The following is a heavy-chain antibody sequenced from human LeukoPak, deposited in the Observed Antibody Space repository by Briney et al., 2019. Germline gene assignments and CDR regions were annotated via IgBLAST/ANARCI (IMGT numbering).Heavy chain of an antibody. D-gene: IGHD2-21*02. CDR1: SGSISSSSYY. J-gene: IGHJ5*02. Sequence: ASETLSLTCTVSSGSISSSSYYWGWIRQPPGKGLEWIGSIYYSGSTYYNPSLKSRVTISVDTSKNQFSLKLSSVTAADTAVYYCASLAYCGGDCYDNWFDPWGQGTLVTVSS. CDR3: ASLAYCGGDCYDNWFDP. CDR2: IYYSGST. V-gene: IGHV4-39*01.